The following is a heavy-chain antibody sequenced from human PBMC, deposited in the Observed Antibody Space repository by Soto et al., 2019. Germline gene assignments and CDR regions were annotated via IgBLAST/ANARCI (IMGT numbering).Heavy chain of an antibody. Sequence: GESLKISCKGSGYSFTSYWIGWVRQMPGKGLEWMGIIYPGDSDTRYSPSFQGQVTISADKSISTAYLQWSSLKASDTAMYYCARHAVDGSGALIGYYYYGMDVWGQGTTVTVSS. V-gene: IGHV5-51*01. D-gene: IGHD3-10*01. CDR1: GYSFTSYW. CDR3: ARHAVDGSGALIGYYYYGMDV. CDR2: IYPGDSDT. J-gene: IGHJ6*02.